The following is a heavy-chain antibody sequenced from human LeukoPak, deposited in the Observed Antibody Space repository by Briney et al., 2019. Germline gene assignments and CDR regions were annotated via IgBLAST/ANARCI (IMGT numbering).Heavy chain of an antibody. V-gene: IGHV1-2*04. J-gene: IGHJ3*02. CDR1: GYTFTGYY. D-gene: IGHD3-10*01. Sequence: ASVKVSCKASGYTFTGYYMHWVRQAPGQCLEWMGWINPNSGDTNYPQKFQGWVTMTRDTSISTAYMELRSLRSDDTAVYYCARDRDYYGSGADAFDIWGQGTMVTVSS. CDR2: INPNSGDT. CDR3: ARDRDYYGSGADAFDI.